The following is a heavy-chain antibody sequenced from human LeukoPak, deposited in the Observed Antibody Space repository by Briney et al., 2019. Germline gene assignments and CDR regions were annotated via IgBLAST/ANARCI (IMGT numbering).Heavy chain of an antibody. CDR1: GGSVSSTSSY. CDR2: ISYSVHS. CDR3: ASLYSSSWYDGMDV. J-gene: IGHJ6*02. V-gene: IGHV4-61*01. D-gene: IGHD6-13*01. Sequence: SETLSLTCTVSGGSVSSTSSYWSWIRQPPGKGLEWVGFISYSVHSDYNPSLKSRVTISVDTSKNQFSLKLSSVTAADTAVYYCASLYSSSWYDGMDVWGQGTTVTVSS.